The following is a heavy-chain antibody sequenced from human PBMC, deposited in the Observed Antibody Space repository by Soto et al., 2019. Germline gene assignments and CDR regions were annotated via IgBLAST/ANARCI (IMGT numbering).Heavy chain of an antibody. CDR2: ISYDGSNK. CDR3: ASTAGADWFDP. Sequence: QVQRVESWGGVVQPGWSLRLSCAAYGFTFSSYAMHWVRQAPGKGLEWGAVISYDGSNKYYADSVKGRFTISRDNSKNTLYLQMNSLRAEDTAVYYCASTAGADWFDPWGQGTLVTVSS. J-gene: IGHJ5*02. D-gene: IGHD3-10*01. V-gene: IGHV3-30-3*01. CDR1: GFTFSSYA.